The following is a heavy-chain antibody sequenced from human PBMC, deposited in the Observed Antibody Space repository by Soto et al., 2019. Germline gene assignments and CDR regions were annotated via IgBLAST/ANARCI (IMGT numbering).Heavy chain of an antibody. CDR2: IWYDGSNK. CDR1: GFTLSSYG. CDR3: ARGGQLPHFYFDY. J-gene: IGHJ4*02. V-gene: IGHV3-33*01. Sequence: GGSLRLSCAASGFTLSSYGMHWVRQAPGKGLEWVAVIWYDGSNKYYADSVKGRFTISRDNSKNTLYLQMNSLRAEDTAVYYCARGGQLPHFYFDYWGQGTLVTVSS. D-gene: IGHD2-2*01.